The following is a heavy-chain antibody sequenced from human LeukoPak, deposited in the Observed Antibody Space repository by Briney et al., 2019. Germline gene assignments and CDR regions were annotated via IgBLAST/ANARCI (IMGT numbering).Heavy chain of an antibody. D-gene: IGHD3-10*01. Sequence: GGSLRLSCAASGFTFSGFSISWVRQSPTKGLEWVANIKQDGSERYYVDSVKGRFTISRDNAKNSLSLQMNNLRVEDTAVYYCARAGSHWHYVYWGQGTVVTVSS. J-gene: IGHJ4*02. CDR1: GFTFSGFS. CDR2: IKQDGSER. CDR3: ARAGSHWHYVY. V-gene: IGHV3-7*01.